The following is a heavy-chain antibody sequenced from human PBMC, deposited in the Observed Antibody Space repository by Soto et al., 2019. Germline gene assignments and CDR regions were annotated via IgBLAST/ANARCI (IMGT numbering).Heavy chain of an antibody. CDR3: ARTDTWAY. CDR1: GYTFTDYS. D-gene: IGHD2-2*02. CDR2: INTHNGHT. Sequence: SVMVSCKTSGYTFTDYSMNWVRQAPGQRLEWMGWINTHNGHTQYSQRFDERVTMNTDPSTSTAYMELKGLRSDDTAVYYCARTDTWAYWGQGTLVTVPQ. V-gene: IGHV1-18*04. J-gene: IGHJ4*02.